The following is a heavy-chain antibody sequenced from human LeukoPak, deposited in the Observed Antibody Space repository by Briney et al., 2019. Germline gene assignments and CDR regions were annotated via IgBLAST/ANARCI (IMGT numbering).Heavy chain of an antibody. V-gene: IGHV1-69*13. Sequence: EASVKVSCKASGGTFSSYAISWVRQAPGQGLEWMGGIIPIFGTANYAQKFQGRVTITADESTSIAYMELSSLRSEDTAVYYCARDIDGYNPRNPYDAFDIWGQGTMVTVSS. CDR3: ARDIDGYNPRNPYDAFDI. J-gene: IGHJ3*02. CDR2: IIPIFGTA. CDR1: GGTFSSYA. D-gene: IGHD5-24*01.